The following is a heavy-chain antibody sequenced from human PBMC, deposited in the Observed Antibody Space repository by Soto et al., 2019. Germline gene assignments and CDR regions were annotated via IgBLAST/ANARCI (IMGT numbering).Heavy chain of an antibody. CDR3: ARAVDSSGYSPFDY. CDR2: IFSGGTI. D-gene: IGHD3-22*01. Sequence: GSLRLSCVTSGFTVSSNYMSWVRQAPGKGLEWVSVIFSGGTIYYADSVKGRFTISRDNAKNSLYLQMNSLRAEDTAVYYCARAVDSSGYSPFDYWGQGTLVTVSS. V-gene: IGHV3-66*01. CDR1: GFTVSSNY. J-gene: IGHJ4*02.